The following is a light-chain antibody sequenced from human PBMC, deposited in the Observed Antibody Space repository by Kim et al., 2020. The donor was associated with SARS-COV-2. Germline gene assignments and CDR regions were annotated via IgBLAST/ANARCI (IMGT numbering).Light chain of an antibody. J-gene: IGKJ5*01. CDR2: GAS. Sequence: EIVMTQSPAPLSVSPGERATLSCRASQSVINNLAWYQQRPGQAPRLLIYGASTRATGIPARFSGSGSGTEFTLTISSLQSEDFAIYYCQQYNSWLITFGQGTRLEIK. CDR1: QSVINN. CDR3: QQYNSWLIT. V-gene: IGKV3-15*01.